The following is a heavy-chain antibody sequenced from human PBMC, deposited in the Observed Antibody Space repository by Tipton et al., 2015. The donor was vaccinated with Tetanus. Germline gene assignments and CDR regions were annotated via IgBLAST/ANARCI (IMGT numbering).Heavy chain of an antibody. D-gene: IGHD5-24*01. CDR2: ISDSGDST. V-gene: IGHV3-23*01. Sequence: SLRLSCAASGFTFSSYAMSWVRQAPGKGLEWVSGISDSGDSTYYADSVKGRFTISRDNSKNTLYLQMNSLRAEDTAVYYCAKVSRYEMSPPGAYFDYWGQGTLVTVSS. CDR1: GFTFSSYA. CDR3: AKVSRYEMSPPGAYFDY. J-gene: IGHJ4*02.